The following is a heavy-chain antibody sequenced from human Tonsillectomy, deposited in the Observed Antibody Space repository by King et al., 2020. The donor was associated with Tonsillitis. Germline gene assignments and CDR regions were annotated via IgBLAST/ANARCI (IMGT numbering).Heavy chain of an antibody. CDR2: IRYDGSNK. J-gene: IGHJ4*02. Sequence: VQLVESGGGVVQPGGSLRLSCAASAFIFNNYGMHWVRQAPGKGLEWVAFIRYDGSNKYYADPVKGRFTISRDNSKKTLYLQMNSLRAEDTAVYYCAKDRLRRHDYAGISEYWGQGTRVTVSS. V-gene: IGHV3-30*02. CDR3: AKDRLRRHDYAGISEY. D-gene: IGHD4-23*01. CDR1: AFIFNNYG.